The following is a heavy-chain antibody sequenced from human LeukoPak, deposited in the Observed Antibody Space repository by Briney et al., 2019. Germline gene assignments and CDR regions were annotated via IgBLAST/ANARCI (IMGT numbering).Heavy chain of an antibody. J-gene: IGHJ4*02. CDR3: ARELDTLQSPVFDY. D-gene: IGHD5-18*01. CDR2: IYTSGST. V-gene: IGHV4-4*07. CDR1: GGSISSYY. Sequence: PSETLSLTCTVSGGSISSYYWSWIRQPAGKGLEWIGRIYTSGSTYYNPSLKSRVTISVDRPKNQFSLKLSSVTAADTAVYYCARELDTLQSPVFDYWGQGTLVTVSS.